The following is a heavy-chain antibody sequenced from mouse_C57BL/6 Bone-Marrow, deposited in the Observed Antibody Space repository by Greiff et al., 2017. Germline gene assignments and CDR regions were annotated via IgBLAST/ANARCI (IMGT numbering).Heavy chain of an antibody. CDR3: ARADGNYFYYAMDY. J-gene: IGHJ4*01. D-gene: IGHD2-1*01. CDR1: GYTFTDYY. CDR2: INPYNGGT. Sequence: EVQLQQSGPVLVKPGASVKMSCKASGYTFTDYYMNWVKQSHGKSLEWIGVINPYNGGTSYNQKFKGKATLTVDKSSSTAYMELNSLTSEDSAVYYCARADGNYFYYAMDYWGQGTSVTVSS. V-gene: IGHV1-19*01.